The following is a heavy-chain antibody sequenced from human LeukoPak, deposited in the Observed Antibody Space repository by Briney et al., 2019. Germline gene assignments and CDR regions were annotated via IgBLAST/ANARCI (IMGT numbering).Heavy chain of an antibody. CDR1: GGSISSSNW. CDR2: IYHSGST. Sequence: PSETLSLTCAVSGGSISSSNWWSWVRQPPGKGLEWIGEIYHSGSTNYNPSLKSRVTISVDKSKNQFSLKLSSVTAADTAVYYCARAVRIWSGYYSPHYYYYMDVWGKGTTVTVSS. J-gene: IGHJ6*03. CDR3: ARAVRIWSGYYSPHYYYYMDV. V-gene: IGHV4-4*02. D-gene: IGHD3-3*01.